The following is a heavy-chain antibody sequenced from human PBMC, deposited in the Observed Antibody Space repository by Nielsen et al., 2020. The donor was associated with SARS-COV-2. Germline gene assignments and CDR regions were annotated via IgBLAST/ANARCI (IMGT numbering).Heavy chain of an antibody. CDR3: ARGGDTAMAHYYYYGMDV. Sequence: ASVKVSCKASGYTFTSYYMHWVRQAPGQGLEWMGIINPSGGSTSYAQKFQGRVTITRDTSTSTVYMELSSLRSEDTAVYYCARGGDTAMAHYYYYGMDVWGQGTTVTVSS. J-gene: IGHJ6*02. V-gene: IGHV1-46*01. CDR2: INPSGGST. D-gene: IGHD5-18*01. CDR1: GYTFTSYY.